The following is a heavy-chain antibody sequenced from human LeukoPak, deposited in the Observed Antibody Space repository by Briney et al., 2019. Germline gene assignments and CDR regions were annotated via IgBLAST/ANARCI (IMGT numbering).Heavy chain of an antibody. V-gene: IGHV1-18*01. CDR2: ISAYNGNT. CDR3: ARQYYDSSGYYRYYYMDV. D-gene: IGHD3-22*01. Sequence: ASVKVSCKASGYTFTSYGISWVRQAPGQGLEWMGWISAYNGNTNYAQKLQGRVTMTTDTSTSTAYMELRSLRSDDTAVYYCARQYYDSSGYYRYYYMDVWGKGTTVTVSS. J-gene: IGHJ6*03. CDR1: GYTFTSYG.